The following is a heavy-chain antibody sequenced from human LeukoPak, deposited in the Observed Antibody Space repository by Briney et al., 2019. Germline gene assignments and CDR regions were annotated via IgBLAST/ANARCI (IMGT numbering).Heavy chain of an antibody. J-gene: IGHJ5*02. D-gene: IGHD2-15*01. CDR3: ARDLAVVVVAATQHDWFDP. CDR1: GYTFTGYY. CDR2: INPNSGGT. V-gene: IGHV1-2*02. Sequence: ASVKVSCKASGYTFTGYYMHWVRQAPGQGLEWMGWINPNSGGTNYAQKFQGRVTMTRDTPISTAYMELSRLRSDDTAVYYCARDLAVVVVAATQHDWFDPWGQGTLVTVSS.